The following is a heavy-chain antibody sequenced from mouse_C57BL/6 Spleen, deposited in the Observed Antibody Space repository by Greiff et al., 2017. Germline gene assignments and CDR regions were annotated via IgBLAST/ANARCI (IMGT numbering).Heavy chain of an antibody. J-gene: IGHJ1*03. CDR3: ARGHYYGSSYGYCDV. V-gene: IGHV1-82*01. CDR1: GYAFSSSW. D-gene: IGHD1-1*01. Sequence: VQLQQSGPELVKPGASVKISCKASGYAFSSSWMNWVKQRPGKGLEWIGRIYPGDGDTNYNGKFKGKATLTADKSSSTAYMQLSSLTSEDSAVYFCARGHYYGSSYGYCDVWGTGTTVTVSS. CDR2: IYPGDGDT.